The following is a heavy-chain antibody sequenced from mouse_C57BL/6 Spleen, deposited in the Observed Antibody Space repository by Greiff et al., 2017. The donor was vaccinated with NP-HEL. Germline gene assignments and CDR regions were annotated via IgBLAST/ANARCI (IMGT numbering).Heavy chain of an antibody. Sequence: EVKLLESGGGLVKPGGSLKLSCAASGFTFSDYGMHWVRQAPEKGLEWVAYISSGSSTIYYADTVKGRFTISRDNAKNTLFLQMTSLRSEDTAMYYCARRTTVVPFAYWGQGTLVTVSA. CDR3: ARRTTVVPFAY. CDR1: GFTFSDYG. D-gene: IGHD1-1*01. CDR2: ISSGSSTI. J-gene: IGHJ3*01. V-gene: IGHV5-17*01.